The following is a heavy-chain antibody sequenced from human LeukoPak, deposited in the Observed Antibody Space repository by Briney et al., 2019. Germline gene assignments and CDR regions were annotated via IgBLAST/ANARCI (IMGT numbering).Heavy chain of an antibody. D-gene: IGHD6-19*01. CDR2: IYYSGST. Sequence: KPSETLSLTCTVSGGSISSYYWSWIRQPPGKGREWIGYIYYSGSTNYNPSLKSRVTISVDTSKNQFSLKLSSVTAADTAVYYCARHSSDRYAIDYWGQGTLVTVSS. CDR3: ARHSSDRYAIDY. J-gene: IGHJ4*02. CDR1: GGSISSYY. V-gene: IGHV4-59*08.